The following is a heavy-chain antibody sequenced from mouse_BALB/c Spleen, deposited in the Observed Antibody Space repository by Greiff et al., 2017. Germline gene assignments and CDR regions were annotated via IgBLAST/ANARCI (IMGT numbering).Heavy chain of an antibody. CDR2: ISSGSSTI. CDR1: GFTFSSFG. V-gene: IGHV5-17*02. CDR3: ARGRDWFAY. Sequence: EVQGVESGGGLVQPGGSRKLSCAASGFTFSSFGMHWVRQAPEKGLEWVAYISSGSSTIYYPDSVKGRFTISRDNAKNTLYLQMSSLKSEDTAMYYCARGRDWFAYWGQGTLVTVSA. J-gene: IGHJ3*01.